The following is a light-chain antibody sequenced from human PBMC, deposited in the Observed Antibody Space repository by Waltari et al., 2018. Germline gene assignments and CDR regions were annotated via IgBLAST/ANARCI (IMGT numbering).Light chain of an antibody. J-gene: IGLJ2*01. CDR3: ASWDYSLNGVV. CDR1: SSNIESNP. V-gene: IGLV1-44*01. Sequence: QPVVTQPPSASGTPGQRVTISCSGSSSNIESNPVNWYQQLPGRAPNLLIYSNSHRPSGVHDRFSASTSGRSASLAISGLQSDDEGNYYCASWDYSLNGVVYGGGTKLTVL. CDR2: SNS.